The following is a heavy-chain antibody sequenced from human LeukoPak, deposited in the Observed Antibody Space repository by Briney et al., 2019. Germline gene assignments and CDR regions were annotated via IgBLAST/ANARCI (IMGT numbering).Heavy chain of an antibody. CDR1: GGTFSSYA. D-gene: IGHD4-23*01. J-gene: IGHJ3*02. V-gene: IGHV1-69*05. Sequence: GRSLRLSCAASGGTFSSYAISWVRQAPGQGLEWMGGIIPIFGTANYAQKFQGRVTITTDESTSTAYMELSSLRSEDTAVYYCARAPATVVNDAFDIWGQGTMVTVST. CDR2: IIPIFGTA. CDR3: ARAPATVVNDAFDI.